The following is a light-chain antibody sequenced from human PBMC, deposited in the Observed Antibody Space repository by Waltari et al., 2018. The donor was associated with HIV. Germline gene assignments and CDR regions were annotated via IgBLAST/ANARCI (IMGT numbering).Light chain of an antibody. J-gene: IGLJ2*01. CDR3: TKYTSTNVLIL. CDR1: MGDLTY. V-gene: IGLV2-14*03. CDR2: EIS. Sequence: QSAPTQPASVSGSPGQSLTISCTNMGDLTYVSWYQPYPGNAPKLLIYEISNRPSGISSRFSGSKSGDTASLTISGLQADDEADYFCTKYTSTNVLILFGGGTKVTVL.